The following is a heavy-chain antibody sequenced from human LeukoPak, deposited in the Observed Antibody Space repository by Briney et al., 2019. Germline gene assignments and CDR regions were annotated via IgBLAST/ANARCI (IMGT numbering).Heavy chain of an antibody. V-gene: IGHV3-23*01. CDR3: AKSSVRVKYYYDSSGYTPGYFDL. D-gene: IGHD3-22*01. Sequence: GGSLRLSCAASGFTFSSYAMSWVRQAPGKGLEWVSAISGSGGSTYYADSVKGRFTISRDNSKNTLYLQMNSLRAEDTAVYYCAKSSVRVKYYYDSSGYTPGYFDLWGRGTLVTVSS. CDR1: GFTFSSYA. J-gene: IGHJ2*01. CDR2: ISGSGGST.